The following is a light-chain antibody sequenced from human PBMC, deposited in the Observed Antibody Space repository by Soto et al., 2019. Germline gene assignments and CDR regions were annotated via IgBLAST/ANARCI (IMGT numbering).Light chain of an antibody. Sequence: QSALTQPASVSGSPGQSITISCTGTSSDVGGYNYVSWYQHHPGKAPKVMIYDVTNRDSGVSNRFTGSKSGNTASLTISGLQAEDEADYYCCSYTRSGAVVFGGGTKVTVL. CDR1: SSDVGGYNY. V-gene: IGLV2-14*03. CDR2: DVT. CDR3: CSYTRSGAVV. J-gene: IGLJ2*01.